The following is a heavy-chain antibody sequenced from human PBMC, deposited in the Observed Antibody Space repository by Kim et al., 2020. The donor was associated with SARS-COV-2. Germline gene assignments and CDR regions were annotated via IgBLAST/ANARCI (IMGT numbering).Heavy chain of an antibody. CDR3: AKQDPWEDSRGPFDV. D-gene: IGHD1-26*01. Sequence: DSVKGRFTVARDNAKNSLYLRMNSLGIEDTALYFCAKQDPWEDSRGPFDVWGRGTMVTVSS. V-gene: IGHV3-9*01. J-gene: IGHJ3*01.